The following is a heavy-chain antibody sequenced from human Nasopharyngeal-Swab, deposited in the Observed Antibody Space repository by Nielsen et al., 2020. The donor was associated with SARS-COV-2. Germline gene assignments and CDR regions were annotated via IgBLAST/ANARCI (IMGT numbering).Heavy chain of an antibody. V-gene: IGHV4-59*01. CDR1: GGSLNNYW. J-gene: IGHJ5*02. CDR2: ISHNSGT. CDR3: AKEGATGWFDP. Sequence: SETLSLTCAVYGGSLNNYWWSCIRQPPGKGLEWIGYISHNSGTSYNPSLKSRVTMFMDTSKNQFSLRLRSVTAADTAVYYCAKEGATGWFDPWGQGTLVTVSS.